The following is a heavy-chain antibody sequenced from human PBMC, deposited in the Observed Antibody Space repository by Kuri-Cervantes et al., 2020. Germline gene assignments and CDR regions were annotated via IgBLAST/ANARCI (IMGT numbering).Heavy chain of an antibody. Sequence: GGFLRLSFAASGLTFSDYYMSWIPQAPGKGLEWVSYISSSVNTIYYADSVKGRFTIARENAKNSLYLQMNSLRAEDTAVYYCERDYYDSSGYYFLGPVDGAFDIWGQGTMVTVSS. CDR2: ISSSVNTI. CDR1: GLTFSDYY. J-gene: IGHJ3*02. D-gene: IGHD3-22*01. CDR3: ERDYYDSSGYYFLGPVDGAFDI. V-gene: IGHV3-11*01.